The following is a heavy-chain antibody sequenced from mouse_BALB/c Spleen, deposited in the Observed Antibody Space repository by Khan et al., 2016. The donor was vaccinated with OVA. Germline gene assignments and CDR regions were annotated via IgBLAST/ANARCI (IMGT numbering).Heavy chain of an antibody. CDR3: ARQPYYHYYVMDY. CDR1: GFSLTDYG. J-gene: IGHJ4*01. V-gene: IGHV2-6-1*01. D-gene: IGHD2-10*01. CDR2: IWSDGST. Sequence: VQLQESGPALVAPSQSLSITCTISGFSLTDYGVHWVRQPPRKGLEWLVVIWSDGSTTYNSALKSRLSISKDNSKSQVFLKMNSLQTDDTAVYYCARQPYYHYYVMDYWGQGTSVTVSS.